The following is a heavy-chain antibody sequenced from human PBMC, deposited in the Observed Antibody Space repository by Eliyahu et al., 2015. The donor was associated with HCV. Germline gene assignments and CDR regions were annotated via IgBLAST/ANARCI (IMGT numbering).Heavy chain of an antibody. D-gene: IGHD6-13*01. V-gene: IGHV1-69*01. CDR3: ARAYFIDIIAAAGQDAFDI. CDR1: GGTFSSYA. Sequence: QVQLVQSGAEVKKPGSSVKVSCKASGGTFSSYAISWVRQAPGQGLEWMGGIIPIFGTANYAQKFQGRVTITADESTSTAYMELSSLRSEDTAVYYCARAYFIDIIAAAGQDAFDIWGQGTMVTVSS. CDR2: IIPIFGTA. J-gene: IGHJ3*02.